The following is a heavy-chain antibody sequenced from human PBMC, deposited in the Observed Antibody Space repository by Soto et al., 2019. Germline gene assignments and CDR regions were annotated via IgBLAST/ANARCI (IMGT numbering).Heavy chain of an antibody. V-gene: IGHV1-46*03. Sequence: GPVKVSCKASGYTFTSCYMHWVRQAPGQGLEWMGIINPSGGSTSYAQKFQGRVTMTRDTSTSTVYMELSSLRSEDTAVYYCAREPGDEQPLPLFDPWGQGTLVTVSS. CDR3: AREPGDEQPLPLFDP. CDR2: INPSGGST. CDR1: GYTFTSCY. D-gene: IGHD6-13*01. J-gene: IGHJ5*02.